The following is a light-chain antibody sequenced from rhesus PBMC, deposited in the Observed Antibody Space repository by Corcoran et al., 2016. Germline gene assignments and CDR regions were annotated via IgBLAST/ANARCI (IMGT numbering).Light chain of an antibody. V-gene: IGKV1-33*01. J-gene: IGKJ1*01. CDR2: AAS. CDR1: QGISNA. Sequence: DIQMTQSPSSLSAPAGDKVTITCRASQGISNALAWYQQKPGKAPELLIYAASRLESGDPSRCSGSGSGTNLTLPISSLQPEDLAVYCCQQSNSYPRTFGQGTKVEIK. CDR3: QQSNSYPRT.